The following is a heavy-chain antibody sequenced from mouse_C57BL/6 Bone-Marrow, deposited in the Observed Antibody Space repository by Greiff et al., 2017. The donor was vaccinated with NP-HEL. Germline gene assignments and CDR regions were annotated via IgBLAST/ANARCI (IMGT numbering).Heavy chain of an antibody. D-gene: IGHD2-5*01. CDR2: ILPGSGST. V-gene: IGHV1-9*01. Sequence: QVQLQQSGAELMKPGASVKLSCKASGYTFTGYWIEWVKQRPGHGLEWIGEILPGSGSTNYNEKFKGKATFTADTSSNTAYMQLSSLTTEDSAIYDCERRNNSNSYYYAMDYWGQGTSVTVSS. CDR3: ERRNNSNSYYYAMDY. CDR1: GYTFTGYW. J-gene: IGHJ4*01.